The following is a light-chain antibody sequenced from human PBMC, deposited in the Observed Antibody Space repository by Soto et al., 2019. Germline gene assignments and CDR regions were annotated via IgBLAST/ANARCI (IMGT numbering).Light chain of an antibody. J-gene: IGKJ2*01. CDR3: QQSYSTPRT. CDR2: TAS. CDR1: QGIGTY. Sequence: DIQMTQSRAFLSASVGDRVTVTCRASQGIGTYVNWFQQKPGKAPNHLIDTASSLQSGVPSRFSGSGSGTHLTLTISSLQPEDFATYYCQQSYSTPRTFGQGTKLEI. V-gene: IGKV1-39*01.